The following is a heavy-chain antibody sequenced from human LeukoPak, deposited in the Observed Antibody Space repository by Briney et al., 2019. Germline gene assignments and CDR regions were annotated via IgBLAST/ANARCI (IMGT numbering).Heavy chain of an antibody. J-gene: IGHJ4*02. D-gene: IGHD1-1*01. Sequence: GGSLRLSCVASKFTFRSYWMSWVRQAPGKGLEWVANIKRDGSEEYYVDSVRGRFTISRDNDKNSLYLQMNSLRAEDTAVYYCARGTGLFDYWGQGTLVTVSS. CDR3: ARGTGLFDY. V-gene: IGHV3-7*02. CDR2: IKRDGSEE. CDR1: KFTFRSYW.